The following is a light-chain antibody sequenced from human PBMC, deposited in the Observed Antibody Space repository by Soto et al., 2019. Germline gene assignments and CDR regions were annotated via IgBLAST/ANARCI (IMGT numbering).Light chain of an antibody. J-gene: IGLJ2*01. V-gene: IGLV2-14*01. CDR2: EVS. Sequence: QSVLTQPASVSGSPGQSIIISCTGTSSDVGGYNYVSWYQQHPGKAPKLMIYEVSNRPSGVSNRFSGSKSGNTASLTISDLQAEDEADYYCSSYTSSSTLVFGGGTKVTVL. CDR1: SSDVGGYNY. CDR3: SSYTSSSTLV.